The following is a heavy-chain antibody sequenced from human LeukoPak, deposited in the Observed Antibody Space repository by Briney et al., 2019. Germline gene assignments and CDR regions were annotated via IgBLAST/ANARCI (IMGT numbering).Heavy chain of an antibody. CDR1: GGSLSTFS. J-gene: IGHJ4*02. CDR3: ARGGTTAGYYFDY. V-gene: IGHV4-4*07. D-gene: IGHD1-1*01. CDR2: IYASAST. Sequence: KSSGTPSLTRTVPGGSLSTFSWSWIPPPPRKRPEWVWRIYASASTNYNPSLKSRVTMSVDTSRDQFSLKLNSVTAADTAVYFCARGGTTAGYYFDYWGQGALVTVSS.